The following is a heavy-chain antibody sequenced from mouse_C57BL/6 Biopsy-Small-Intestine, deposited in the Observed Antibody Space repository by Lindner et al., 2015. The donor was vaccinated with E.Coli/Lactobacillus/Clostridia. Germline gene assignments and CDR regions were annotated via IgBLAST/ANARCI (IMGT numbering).Heavy chain of an antibody. J-gene: IGHJ2*01. Sequence: SVKVSCKASGYTFNTYGISWVRQAPGHGLEWMGWISVFSGNTESAQKFHDRVTLTTDTSTSTVYMELRSLRSDDTAVYFCARVADYPNVVVVDPSANWRLDYWGQGTLLTVSS. CDR2: ISVFSGNT. D-gene: IGHD4-1*01. CDR3: ARVADYPNVVVVDPSANWRLDY. V-gene: IGHV1-81*01. CDR1: GYTFNTYG.